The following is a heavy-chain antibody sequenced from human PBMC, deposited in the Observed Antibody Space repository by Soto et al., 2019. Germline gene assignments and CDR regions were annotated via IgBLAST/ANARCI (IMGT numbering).Heavy chain of an antibody. J-gene: IGHJ6*03. D-gene: IGHD3-10*01. V-gene: IGHV3-48*01. CDR2: ISGSSSTI. Sequence: GGSLRLSCAASGFTFNSYIMNWVRQAPGKGLEWVSYISGSSSTIFYADSVKGRFTISRDNAKNSLYLQMNSLRAEDTAVYYCAREEHYYGSGANYYYYMDVWGKGTTVTVSS. CDR3: AREEHYYGSGANYYYYMDV. CDR1: GFTFNSYI.